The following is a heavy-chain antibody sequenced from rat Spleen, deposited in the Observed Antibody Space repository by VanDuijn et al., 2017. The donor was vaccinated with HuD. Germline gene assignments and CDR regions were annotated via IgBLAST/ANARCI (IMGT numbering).Heavy chain of an antibody. V-gene: IGHV5-54*01. J-gene: IGHJ2*01. Sequence: EVKLVESGGGLVQPGNSLTLSCVASGFTFNNYGMHWVRQAPKKGLEWIAMIYYDSSKIYYADTVKGRFTISRDSAKSTLYLHMDSLRSEDTATYYCATENGGWGQGVMVTVSS. CDR3: ATENGG. CDR1: GFTFNNYG. CDR2: IYYDSSKI. D-gene: IGHD1-7*01.